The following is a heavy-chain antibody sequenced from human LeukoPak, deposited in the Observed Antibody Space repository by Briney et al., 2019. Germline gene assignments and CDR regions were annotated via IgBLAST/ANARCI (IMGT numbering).Heavy chain of an antibody. D-gene: IGHD6-19*01. CDR1: GGTFSSYA. J-gene: IGHJ4*02. CDR3: AVAGTVVAF. V-gene: IGHV1-2*02. CDR2: INPNSGGT. Sequence: ASVKVSCKASGGTFSSYAISWVRQAPGQGLEWMGWINPNSGGTNYAQKFQGRVTMTRDTSISTAYMELSRLRSDDTAVYYCAVAGTVVAFWGQGTLVTVSS.